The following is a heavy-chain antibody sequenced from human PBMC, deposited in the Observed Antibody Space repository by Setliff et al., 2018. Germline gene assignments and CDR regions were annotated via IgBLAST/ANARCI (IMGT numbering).Heavy chain of an antibody. J-gene: IGHJ4*02. V-gene: IGHV3-7*01. CDR1: GSTFGNDW. D-gene: IGHD6-19*01. CDR2: IKEDGSET. CDR3: STGRMWLPVGDY. Sequence: GGSLRLSCAASGSTFGNDWMTWVRQAPGKGPEWVANIKEDGSETYYVDSVKGRFTISRDNAKNSVFLQMNSLGVEDTAVYYCSTGRMWLPVGDYWGQGVQVTVSS.